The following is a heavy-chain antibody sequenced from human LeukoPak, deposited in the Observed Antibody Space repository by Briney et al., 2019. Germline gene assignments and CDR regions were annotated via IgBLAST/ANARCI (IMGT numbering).Heavy chain of an antibody. D-gene: IGHD3-10*01. J-gene: IGHJ4*02. CDR3: ARSGITMVRGVIPYFDY. CDR2: IYYSGST. CDR1: GGSISSGGYY. V-gene: IGHV4-39*01. Sequence: SQTLSLTCTVSGGSISSGGYYWGWIRQPPGKGLEWIGSIYYSGSTYYNPSLKSRVTISVDTSKNQFSLKLSSVTAADTAVYYCARSGITMVRGVIPYFDYWGQGTLVTVSS.